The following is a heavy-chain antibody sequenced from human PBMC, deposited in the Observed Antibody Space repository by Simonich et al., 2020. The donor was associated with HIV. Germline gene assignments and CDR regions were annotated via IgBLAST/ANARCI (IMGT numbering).Heavy chain of an antibody. Sequence: EVQLVESGGGLVKPGGSLRLSCAASGFTFSSYSMNWVRQAPGKGLEWVSSISNSSSYIYYADSVKGRFTISRDNAKNSLYLQMNSLRAEDTAVYYGARDGRKGSSTSCSDYWGQGTLVTVSS. CDR2: ISNSSSYI. V-gene: IGHV3-21*01. D-gene: IGHD2-2*01. CDR1: GFTFSSYS. J-gene: IGHJ4*02. CDR3: ARDGRKGSSTSCSDY.